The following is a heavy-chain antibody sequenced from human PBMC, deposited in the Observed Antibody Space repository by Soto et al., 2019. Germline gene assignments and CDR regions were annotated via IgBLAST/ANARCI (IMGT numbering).Heavy chain of an antibody. D-gene: IGHD1-20*01. CDR2: IYPGDSDT. V-gene: IGHV5-51*01. CDR3: ARQNNWNPPYYYYYYMDV. Sequence: GESLKISCKGSGYSFTSYWIGWVRQMPGKGLEWMGIIYPGDSDTRYSPSFQGQVTISADKSISTAYLQWSSLKASDTAMYYCARQNNWNPPYYYYYYMDVWGKGTTVTVSS. J-gene: IGHJ6*03. CDR1: GYSFTSYW.